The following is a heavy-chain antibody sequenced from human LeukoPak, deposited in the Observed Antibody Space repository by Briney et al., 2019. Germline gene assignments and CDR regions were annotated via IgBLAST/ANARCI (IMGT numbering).Heavy chain of an antibody. D-gene: IGHD2-15*01. V-gene: IGHV1-2*02. CDR3: GRDLGRYCRGGSWYPGSPNDGMDV. J-gene: IGHJ6*02. CDR2: INPNSGGT. CDR1: GYTFTSYY. Sequence: AASVKVSCKASGYTFTSYYMHWVRQAPGQGLEWMGWINPNSGGTNYAQKFQGRVTMTRDTSISTAYMELISLRSDDTAVYYCGRDLGRYCRGGSWYPGSPNDGMDVWGQGTTVTVSS.